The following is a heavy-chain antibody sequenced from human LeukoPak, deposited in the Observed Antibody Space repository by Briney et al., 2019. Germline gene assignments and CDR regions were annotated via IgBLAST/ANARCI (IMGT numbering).Heavy chain of an antibody. J-gene: IGHJ3*02. V-gene: IGHV1-69*01. Sequence: SVKVSCKTSGGTFSSYAISWVRQAPGQGLEWMGGIIPIFGTANYAQKFQGRVTITADESTSTAYMELSSLRSEDTAVYYCASSVGYSYVDAFDIWGQGTMVTVSS. D-gene: IGHD5-18*01. CDR3: ASSVGYSYVDAFDI. CDR2: IIPIFGTA. CDR1: GGTFSSYA.